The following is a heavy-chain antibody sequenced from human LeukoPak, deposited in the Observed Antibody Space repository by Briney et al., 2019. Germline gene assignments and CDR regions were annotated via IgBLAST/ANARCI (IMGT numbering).Heavy chain of an antibody. J-gene: IGHJ4*02. CDR2: ISSSGSTI. CDR1: GFTFSDYY. V-gene: IGHV3-11*01. CDR3: AKAEWLLRRTLYYFDY. D-gene: IGHD3-22*01. Sequence: PGGSLRLSCAASGFTFSDYYMSWIRQAPGKGLEWVSYISSSGSTIYYADSVKGRFTISRDNAKNSLYLQMNSLRAEDTAVYYCAKAEWLLRRTLYYFDYWGQGTLVTVSS.